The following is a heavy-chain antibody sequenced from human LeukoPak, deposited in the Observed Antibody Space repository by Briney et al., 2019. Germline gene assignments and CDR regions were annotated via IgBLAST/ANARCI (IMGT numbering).Heavy chain of an antibody. CDR2: INSDGSST. CDR3: VRDRYYTMDV. CDR1: GFSFSTTW. Sequence: GGSLRLSCVASGFSFSTTWMHWVRHAPGKGLVRVSHINSDGSSTTYADSVKGRFTISRDNAKNTLYLQMNSLRAEDTAVYYCVRDRYYTMDVWGQGTTVTVSS. V-gene: IGHV3-74*01. J-gene: IGHJ6*02.